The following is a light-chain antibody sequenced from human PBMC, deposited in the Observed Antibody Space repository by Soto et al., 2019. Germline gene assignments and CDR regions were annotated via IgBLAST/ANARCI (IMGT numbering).Light chain of an antibody. CDR1: QSVTKS. Sequence: EIVLTQSPGTLSLSPGERATLSCRASQSVTKSLAWYQQKPGQAPRLPIYGASSRATGIPDRFSGSGSGTDFTLTISRLEPEDFAVYYCQQYGGSPRTFGQGTKVDIK. J-gene: IGKJ1*01. CDR2: GAS. CDR3: QQYGGSPRT. V-gene: IGKV3-20*01.